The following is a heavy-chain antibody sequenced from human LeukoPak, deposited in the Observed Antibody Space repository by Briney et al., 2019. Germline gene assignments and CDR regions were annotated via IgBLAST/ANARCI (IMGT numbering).Heavy chain of an antibody. D-gene: IGHD3-10*01. CDR1: GGSIRTYY. V-gene: IGHV4-59*01. J-gene: IGHJ6*03. CDR3: TRLIMSSIYYYYMDV. CDR2: IYNSGST. Sequence: SETLSLTCTVSGGSIRTYYWSWIRQPPGKGLEWIGYIYNSGSTNYNPSLKSRVTISVDTSKNQFSLKLSSVTAADTAVYYCTRLIMSSIYYYYMDVWGKGTTVTVSS.